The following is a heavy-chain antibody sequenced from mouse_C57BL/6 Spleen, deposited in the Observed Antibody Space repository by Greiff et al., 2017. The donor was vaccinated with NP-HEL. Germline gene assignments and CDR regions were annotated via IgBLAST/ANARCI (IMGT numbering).Heavy chain of an antibody. CDR1: GYTFTSYW. CDR2: INPSNGGT. V-gene: IGHV1-53*01. J-gene: IGHJ2*01. D-gene: IGHD1-1*02. Sequence: VQLQQPGTELVKPGASVKLSCKASGYTFTSYWMHWVKQRPGQGLEWIGNINPSNGGTNYNEKFKSKATLTVDKSSSTAYMQLSSLTSEDSAVYYCARSRGGYGPYFDYWGQGTTLTVSS. CDR3: ARSRGGYGPYFDY.